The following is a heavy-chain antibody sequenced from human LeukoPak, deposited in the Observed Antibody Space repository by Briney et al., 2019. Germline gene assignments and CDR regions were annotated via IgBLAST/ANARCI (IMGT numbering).Heavy chain of an antibody. CDR3: AREISRTGAFDI. D-gene: IGHD3-3*02. CDR2: ISGSAANT. V-gene: IGHV3-23*01. Sequence: GGSLRLSCAASGFTFSTYAMSWVRQAPGKGLEWVSTISGSAANTYYADSVRGRFTISRDNSKNTLYLQMNSLRAEDTAVYYCAREISRTGAFDIWGQGTMVTVSS. J-gene: IGHJ3*02. CDR1: GFTFSTYA.